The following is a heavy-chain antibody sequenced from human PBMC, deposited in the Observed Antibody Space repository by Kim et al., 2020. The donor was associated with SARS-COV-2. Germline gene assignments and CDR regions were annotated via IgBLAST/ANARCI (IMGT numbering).Heavy chain of an antibody. Sequence: SETLSLTCAVSGGSISSSNWWSWVRQPPGKGLEWIGVIYHSGSTNYNPSLEGRATISVHKSKNLFSLRLSSVTAADAGVYFCAGVQEATISPFDYWGQGTLVAVS. V-gene: IGHV4-4*02. CDR3: AGVQEATISPFDY. CDR2: IYHSGST. J-gene: IGHJ4*02. CDR1: GGSISSSNW. D-gene: IGHD5-12*01.